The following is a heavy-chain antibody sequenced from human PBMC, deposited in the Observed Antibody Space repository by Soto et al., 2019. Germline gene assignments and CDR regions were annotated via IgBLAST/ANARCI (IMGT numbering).Heavy chain of an antibody. CDR3: ARDTYYYDSSGYSWAFDI. CDR2: IYRSGST. CDR1: GGSISSGGYS. Sequence: SETLSLTCAVSGGSISSGGYSWSWIRQPPGKGLEWIGYIYRSGSTYYNPSLKSRVTISVDRSKNQFSLKLSSVTAADTAVYYCARDTYYYDSSGYSWAFDIWGQGTMVTVSS. D-gene: IGHD3-22*01. J-gene: IGHJ3*02. V-gene: IGHV4-30-2*01.